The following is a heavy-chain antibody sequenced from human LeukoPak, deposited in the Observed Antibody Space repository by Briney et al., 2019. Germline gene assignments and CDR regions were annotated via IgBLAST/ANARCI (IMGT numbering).Heavy chain of an antibody. J-gene: IGHJ4*02. CDR2: MNPNSGNT. V-gene: IGHV1-8*01. D-gene: IGHD6-13*01. CDR3: ARASISWYTGDRYYFDY. Sequence: ASVKVSCKSSGYTFTSYDINWVRQATGQGLEWMGWMNPNSGNTGYAQKFQGRVTMTKNTSISTAYMELSSLRSEDTAVYYCARASISWYTGDRYYFDYWGQGTLVTVSS. CDR1: GYTFTSYD.